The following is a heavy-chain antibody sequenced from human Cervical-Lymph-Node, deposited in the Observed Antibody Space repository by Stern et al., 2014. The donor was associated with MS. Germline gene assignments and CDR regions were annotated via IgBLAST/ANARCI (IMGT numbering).Heavy chain of an antibody. Sequence: VQLVQSGAEVKKPGESLKISCEASGYLFDDYWIGWVRQMSGRGLELVAIIFPRDSNTRYSPSVQGQVPISADKSISTAYCRWSSRKASDTAMYYCARSPATPSGYDRFDYWGQGALVTVSS. CDR2: IFPRDSNT. CDR3: ARSPATPSGYDRFDY. V-gene: IGHV5-51*03. CDR1: GYLFDDYW. J-gene: IGHJ4*02. D-gene: IGHD5-12*01.